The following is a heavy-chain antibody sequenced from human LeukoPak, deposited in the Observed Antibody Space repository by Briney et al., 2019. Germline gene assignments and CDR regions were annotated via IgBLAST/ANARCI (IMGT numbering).Heavy chain of an antibody. Sequence: PSETLSLTCAVYGGSFSGYYWSWIRQPPGKGLEWIGEINHSGSTNYNPSLKSRVTISVDTSKNQFSLKLSSVTAADTAVYYCARGPINTAMWEVDFVYWGQGTLVTVSS. CDR2: INHSGST. CDR1: GGSFSGYY. D-gene: IGHD5-18*01. CDR3: ARGPINTAMWEVDFVY. V-gene: IGHV4-34*01. J-gene: IGHJ4*02.